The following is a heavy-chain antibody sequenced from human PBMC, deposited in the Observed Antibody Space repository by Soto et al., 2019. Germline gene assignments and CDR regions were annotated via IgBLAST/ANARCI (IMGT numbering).Heavy chain of an antibody. V-gene: IGHV3-66*01. CDR3: ARTCSGGTCSFDY. Sequence: EVLLVESGGGLVQPGGSLRLSCAASGFTVSSNYMSWVRQAPGKGLEWVSVIYSGGSTYYADSVKGRFTISRDNSENTLYLQMNSLRAEDTAVYYCARTCSGGTCSFDYWGQGTLVTVSS. D-gene: IGHD2-15*01. J-gene: IGHJ4*02. CDR1: GFTVSSNY. CDR2: IYSGGST.